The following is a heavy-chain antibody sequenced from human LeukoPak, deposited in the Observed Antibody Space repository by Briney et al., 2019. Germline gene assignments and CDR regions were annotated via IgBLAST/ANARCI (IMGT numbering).Heavy chain of an antibody. CDR2: INHSGST. CDR1: GGSISSSFYY. CDR3: ARGTDVAVAGTLFDY. Sequence: SETLSLTCTVSGGSISSSFYYWGWIRQPPGKGLEWIGEINHSGSTNYNPSLKSRVTISVDTSKNQFSLKLSSVTAADTAVYYCARGTDVAVAGTLFDYWGQGTLVTVSS. J-gene: IGHJ4*02. V-gene: IGHV4-39*07. D-gene: IGHD6-19*01.